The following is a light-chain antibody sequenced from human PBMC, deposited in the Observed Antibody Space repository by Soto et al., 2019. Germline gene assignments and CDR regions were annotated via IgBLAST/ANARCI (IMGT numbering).Light chain of an antibody. J-gene: IGLJ1*01. CDR1: SSDVGGYKY. Sequence: QSALTQPASVSGPPGQSITISCTGTSSDVGGYKYVSWYQQHPGKAPKLLIYTVNNRPSGVSNRFSGSKSGNTASLTISGLQAEDEADYYCSSYTSSSSYVFGTGTKVTVL. CDR3: SSYTSSSSYV. V-gene: IGLV2-14*03. CDR2: TVN.